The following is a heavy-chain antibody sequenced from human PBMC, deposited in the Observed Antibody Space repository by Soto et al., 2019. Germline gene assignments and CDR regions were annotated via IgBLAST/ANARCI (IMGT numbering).Heavy chain of an antibody. CDR2: ISGSGGTT. CDR1: GFSFSTYA. J-gene: IGHJ6*02. V-gene: IGHV3-23*01. Sequence: GGSLRLSCAASGFSFSTYAMSWVRQAPGKGLEWVSGISGSGGTTYYADSVKGRFTISRDNSENTLFLEVYSLRAEDTAVYYCARYIPGVRYYGMDVWGQGTTVTVSS. CDR3: ARYIPGVRYYGMDV. D-gene: IGHD2-2*01.